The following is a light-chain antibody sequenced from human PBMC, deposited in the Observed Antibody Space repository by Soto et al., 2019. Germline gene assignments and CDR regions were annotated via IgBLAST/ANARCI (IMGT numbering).Light chain of an antibody. J-gene: IGLJ2*01. CDR1: XSXIXTYT. V-gene: IGLV1-44*01. Sequence: QSVLTQSPSASGTPGQRVTISCSXSXSXIXTYTVNWYQQLPGTAPTLLIYRNHQRPSGVPDRFSGSKSGTSASLAISGPQSEDEADYYCAAWDDSLRAVVFGGGTKLTVL. CDR2: RNH. CDR3: AAWDDSLRAVV.